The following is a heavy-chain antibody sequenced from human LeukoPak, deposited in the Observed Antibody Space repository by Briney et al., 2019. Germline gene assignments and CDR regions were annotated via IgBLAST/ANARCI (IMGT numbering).Heavy chain of an antibody. CDR3: ARDYSSGWYNYFDY. CDR2: INQDGSQK. J-gene: IGHJ4*02. CDR1: GFTFGSCW. D-gene: IGHD6-19*01. Sequence: GGSLRLSCAASGFTFGSCWMNWVRQTPGKGLEWVANINQDGSQKFYVDSVKGRFTISRDNAKNSLYLQMNSLRAEDTAVYYCARDYSSGWYNYFDYWGQGTLVTVSS. V-gene: IGHV3-7*01.